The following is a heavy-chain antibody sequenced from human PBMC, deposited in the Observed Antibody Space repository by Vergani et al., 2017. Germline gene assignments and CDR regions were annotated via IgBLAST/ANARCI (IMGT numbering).Heavy chain of an antibody. Sequence: QVQLVQSGAEVKKPGSSVKVSCKASGGTFSSYTISWVRQAPGQGLEWMGRIIPILGIANNAQKFQGRVTITADKSTSKAYMALSSLRSEVTGVYYGASGSGGSPRQRMDYWGQGTLVTVSS. CDR1: GGTFSSYT. D-gene: IGHD4-23*01. CDR3: ASGSGGSPRQRMDY. V-gene: IGHV1-69*02. CDR2: IIPILGIA. J-gene: IGHJ4*02.